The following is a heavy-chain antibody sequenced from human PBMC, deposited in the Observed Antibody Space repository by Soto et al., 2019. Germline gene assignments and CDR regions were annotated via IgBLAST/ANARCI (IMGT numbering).Heavy chain of an antibody. J-gene: IGHJ4*02. Sequence: EVQLLDSGGGLVQPGGSLRLSCTASGFTFSDYAMSWVRQPPGKGLEWVSVISAGGSTYYADSVKGRFTVSRANSKNTLYLQMNSLRAEDTAVYYCENAPIWCSSTSCYTEGFDYWGQGTLVTVSS. V-gene: IGHV3-23*01. D-gene: IGHD2-2*02. CDR1: GFTFSDYA. CDR2: ISAGGST. CDR3: ENAPIWCSSTSCYTEGFDY.